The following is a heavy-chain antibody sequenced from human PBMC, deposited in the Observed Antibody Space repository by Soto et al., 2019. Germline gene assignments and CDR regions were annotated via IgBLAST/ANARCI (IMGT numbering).Heavy chain of an antibody. D-gene: IGHD2-21*02. CDR3: TTGVTSRGMDV. J-gene: IGHJ6*02. CDR1: GFTFSNAW. Sequence: VGSLRVSCAASGFTFSNAWMSWGRQAPGKGLEWVGRIKSKTDGGTTDYAAPVKGRFTISRDDSKNTLYLQMNSLKTEDTAVYYCTTGVTSRGMDVWGQGTTVTVSS. V-gene: IGHV3-15*01. CDR2: IKSKTDGGTT.